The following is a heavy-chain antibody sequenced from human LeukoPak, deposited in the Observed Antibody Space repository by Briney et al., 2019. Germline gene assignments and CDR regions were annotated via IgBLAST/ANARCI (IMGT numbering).Heavy chain of an antibody. CDR3: ARDQDGEVYDYVWGSYRSRAFDI. Sequence: GASVKVSCKASGGTFSSYAISWVRQAPGQGLEWMGGIIPIFGTANYAQKFQGRVTITADKSTSTAYMELSSLRSEDTAVYYCARDQDGEVYDYVWGSYRSRAFDIWGQGTMVTVSS. CDR1: GGTFSSYA. CDR2: IIPIFGTA. D-gene: IGHD3-16*02. V-gene: IGHV1-69*06. J-gene: IGHJ3*02.